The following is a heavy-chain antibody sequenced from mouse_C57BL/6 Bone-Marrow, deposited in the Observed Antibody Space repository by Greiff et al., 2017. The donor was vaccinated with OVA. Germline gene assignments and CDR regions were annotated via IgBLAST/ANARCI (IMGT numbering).Heavy chain of an antibody. CDR2: IYPGSGRT. J-gene: IGHJ4*01. CDR1: GYTFTSYW. CDR3: ARSGITTVEGDFAMDY. D-gene: IGHD1-1*01. Sequence: QQPGAELVKPGASVKMSCKASGYTFTSYWITWVKQRPGQGLEWIGDIYPGSGRTNYNEKFKSKATLTVDTSSSTAYMQLSSLTSEDSAVYYCARSGITTVEGDFAMDYWGQGTSVTVSS. V-gene: IGHV1-55*01.